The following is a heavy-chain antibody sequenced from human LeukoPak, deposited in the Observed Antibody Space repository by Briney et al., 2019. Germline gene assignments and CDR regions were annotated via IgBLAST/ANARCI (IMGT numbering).Heavy chain of an antibody. Sequence: ASVKVSCKASGGTFSSYAISWVRQAPGQGLEWMGGIIPYFGTANYAQKFQGRVTITTDESTSTAYMELSSLRSEDTAVYYCARDLSHGEFVYWGQGTLVTVSS. D-gene: IGHD3-10*01. J-gene: IGHJ4*02. CDR3: ARDLSHGEFVY. V-gene: IGHV1-69*05. CDR2: IIPYFGTA. CDR1: GGTFSSYA.